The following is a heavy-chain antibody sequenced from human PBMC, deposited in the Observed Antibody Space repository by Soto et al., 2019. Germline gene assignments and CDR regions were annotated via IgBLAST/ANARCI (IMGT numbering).Heavy chain of an antibody. V-gene: IGHV3-23*01. CDR3: AKEGGGYCSGGGCYYFDY. J-gene: IGHJ4*02. D-gene: IGHD2-15*01. CDR1: GFTFSSYA. Sequence: EVQLLESGGGLVQPGGSLRLSCAASGFTFSSYAMSWVRQAPGKRLEWVSTISGSGGSTYYADSVKGRFTISRDNSKNTLYLQMNSLRAEDTAVYYCAKEGGGYCSGGGCYYFDYWGQGTLVTVSS. CDR2: ISGSGGST.